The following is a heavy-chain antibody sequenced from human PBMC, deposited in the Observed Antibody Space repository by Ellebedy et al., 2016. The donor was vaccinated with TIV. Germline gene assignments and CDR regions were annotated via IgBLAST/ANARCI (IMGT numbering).Heavy chain of an antibody. J-gene: IGHJ4*02. CDR3: TIGSGVAEGY. Sequence: GESLKISXAASGLTFSVYAMTWVRQAPGKGLEWISTIGGLDTATYYADSVKGRFTISRDNSKDTLYLQMNSLKTEDTAVYYCTIGSGVAEGYWGQGTLVTVSS. D-gene: IGHD3-10*01. CDR1: GLTFSVYA. CDR2: IGGLDTAT. V-gene: IGHV3-23*01.